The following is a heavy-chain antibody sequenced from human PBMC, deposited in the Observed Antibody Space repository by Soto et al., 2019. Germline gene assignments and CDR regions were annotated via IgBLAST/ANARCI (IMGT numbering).Heavy chain of an antibody. V-gene: IGHV1-69*01. J-gene: IGHJ6*02. D-gene: IGHD1-20*01. CDR1: GGTFSNFG. Sequence: QVQLVQSGAEVKKPGSSVRVSCKASGGTFSNFGFSWVRQAPGQGLEWMGGIMPLYAKPTYAQTFQGRLMIAADEHTNTVYMELSSLRSEDTALYYCASRSNWSSGDGRIDVWGRGTEVSVYS. CDR2: IMPLYAKP. CDR3: ASRSNWSSGDGRIDV.